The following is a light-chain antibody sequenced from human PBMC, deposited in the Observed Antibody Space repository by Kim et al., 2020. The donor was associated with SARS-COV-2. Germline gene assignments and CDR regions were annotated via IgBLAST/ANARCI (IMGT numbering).Light chain of an antibody. CDR2: AAS. V-gene: IGKV1-12*01. Sequence: VQITQSPSSVSASVGDRVIITCRASQGIASWLAWYQQKPGKAPRLLVFAASALQDGVPSRFSGSGFGTHFTLTINSLQPEDFATYYCQQSNNFPITFGQGTRLEIK. CDR1: QGIASW. CDR3: QQSNNFPIT. J-gene: IGKJ5*01.